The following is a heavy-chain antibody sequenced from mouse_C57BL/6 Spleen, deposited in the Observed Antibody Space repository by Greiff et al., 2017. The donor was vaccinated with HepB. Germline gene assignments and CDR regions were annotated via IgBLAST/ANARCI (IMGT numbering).Heavy chain of an antibody. CDR2: IYPGDGDT. CDR3: ARAEITTVVAPGFDF. Sequence: QVQLKESGPELVKPGASVKISCKASGYAFSSSWMNWVKQRPGKGLEWIGRIYPGDGDTNYNGKFKGKATLTADKSSSTAYMQLSSLTSEDSAVYFCARAEITTVVAPGFDFWGQGTLVTVSA. V-gene: IGHV1-82*01. CDR1: GYAFSSSW. J-gene: IGHJ3*01. D-gene: IGHD1-1*01.